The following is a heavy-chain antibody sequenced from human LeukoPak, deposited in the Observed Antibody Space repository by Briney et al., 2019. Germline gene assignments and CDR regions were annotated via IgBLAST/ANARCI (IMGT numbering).Heavy chain of an antibody. CDR1: GFSFSSYA. CDR3: AKVRGGIIGTQDAFDI. D-gene: IGHD1-20*01. V-gene: IGHV3-30*02. Sequence: GGSLRLSCAASGFSFSSYAMHWVRQAPGKGLEGVAYIRFDGNNKYHADSVKGRFTISRDNSKNTLYLQMNSVGAEDTAVYYCAKVRGGIIGTQDAFDIWGQGTLVTVSP. J-gene: IGHJ3*02. CDR2: IRFDGNNK.